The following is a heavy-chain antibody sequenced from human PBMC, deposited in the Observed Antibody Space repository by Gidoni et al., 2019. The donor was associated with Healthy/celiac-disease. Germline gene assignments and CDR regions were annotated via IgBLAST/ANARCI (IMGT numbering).Heavy chain of an antibody. Sequence: QVQLVQSGAEVKKPGSSVKVSCKASGGTFSSYAISWVRQAPGQGLEWMGGIIPIFGTANYAQKFQGRVTITADESTSTAYMELSSLRSEDTAVYYCARDRGYYDSSGYYYAAFDIWGQGTMVTVSS. V-gene: IGHV1-69*01. CDR2: IIPIFGTA. J-gene: IGHJ3*02. D-gene: IGHD3-22*01. CDR1: GGTFSSYA. CDR3: ARDRGYYDSSGYYYAAFDI.